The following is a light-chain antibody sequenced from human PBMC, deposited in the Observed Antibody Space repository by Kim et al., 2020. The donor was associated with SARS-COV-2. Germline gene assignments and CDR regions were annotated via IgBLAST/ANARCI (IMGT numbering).Light chain of an antibody. V-gene: IGKV3-15*01. Sequence: SVSAGERAALSCRASQSVGSILAWYQQRPGQPPRLLIYDASTRATGIPARFSGSGSGTEFTLTISSLQSEDFAVYYCQQCNNWPPTFGQGTKVDIK. J-gene: IGKJ1*01. CDR2: DAS. CDR1: QSVGSI. CDR3: QQCNNWPPT.